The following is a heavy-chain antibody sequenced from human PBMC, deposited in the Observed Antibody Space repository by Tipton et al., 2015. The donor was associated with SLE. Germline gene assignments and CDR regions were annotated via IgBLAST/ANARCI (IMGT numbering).Heavy chain of an antibody. V-gene: IGHV3-30*04. CDR1: GFTFSSFP. Sequence: SLRLSCAASGFTFSSFPMHWVRQAPGKGLEWVAVISYDGGNKYYADSVMGRFTISRDNSKNTLYLQMNSLRAEDTAVYYCAAQSGNVPFDHWGQGTLVTVSS. CDR2: ISYDGGNK. J-gene: IGHJ4*02. D-gene: IGHD2-2*01. CDR3: AAQSGNVPFDH.